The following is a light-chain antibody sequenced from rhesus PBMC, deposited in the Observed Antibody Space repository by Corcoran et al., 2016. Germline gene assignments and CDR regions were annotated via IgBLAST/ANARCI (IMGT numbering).Light chain of an antibody. V-gene: IGLV2-32*01. Sequence: QAALTQPRSVSGSPGHSVTISCTGTSSDIGGYNYVSWYQQHPGTAPKLMIYEVSKRPSGVSDRFSGSKSGNTASLTISGLQAEDEADYYCCSYAGSYTVIFGAGTRLTVL. CDR3: CSYAGSYTVI. CDR2: EVS. CDR1: SSDIGGYNY. J-gene: IGLJ1*01.